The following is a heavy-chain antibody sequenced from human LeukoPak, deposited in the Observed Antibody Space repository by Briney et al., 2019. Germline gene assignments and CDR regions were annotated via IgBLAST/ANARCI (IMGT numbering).Heavy chain of an antibody. J-gene: IGHJ4*02. CDR1: GFTFSSYA. CDR3: AKVYCSSPRCFLPFDY. Sequence: PGGSLRLSCAASGFTFSSYAMSWVRQAPGKGLEWVATIPYRAGKSYYADSVQGRFSISRDDSAKTVYLHLNSLRAGDTAIYYCAKVYCSSPRCFLPFDYWGQGTLVTVSS. D-gene: IGHD2-2*01. V-gene: IGHV3-23*01. CDR2: IPYRAGKS.